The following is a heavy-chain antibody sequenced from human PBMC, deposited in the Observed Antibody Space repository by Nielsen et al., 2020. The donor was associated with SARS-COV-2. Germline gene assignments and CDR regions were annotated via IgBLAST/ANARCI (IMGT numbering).Heavy chain of an antibody. J-gene: IGHJ3*02. V-gene: IGHV3-20*01. CDR3: ARSTSSGWRDAFDI. CDR1: GFTFDDYG. CDR2: INWNGGST. Sequence: GESLKISCAASGFTFDDYGMSWVRQAPGKGLEWVSGINWNGGSTGYADSVRGRFTISRDNAKNSLYLQMNSLRAEDTALYHCARSTSSGWRDAFDIWGQGTMVTVSS. D-gene: IGHD6-19*01.